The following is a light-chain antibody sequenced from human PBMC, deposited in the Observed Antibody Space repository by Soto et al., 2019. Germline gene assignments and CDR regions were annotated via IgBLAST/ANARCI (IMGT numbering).Light chain of an antibody. J-gene: IGLJ1*01. Sequence: QSVLTRPSSLSGSPGQSITISFTGTSGDIGSYNRVSWYQQHPGKAPKLIIYEVTDRPSGVSNRFSGSKSGNTASLTISGLQAEDEAEYYCSSYTNINTRACVFGTGTKVTVL. CDR2: EVT. V-gene: IGLV2-14*01. CDR3: SSYTNINTRACV. CDR1: SGDIGSYNR.